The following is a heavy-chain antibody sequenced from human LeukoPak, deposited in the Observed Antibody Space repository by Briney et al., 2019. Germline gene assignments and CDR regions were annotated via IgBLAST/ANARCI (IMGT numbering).Heavy chain of an antibody. Sequence: GGSLRLSCAASGFTFSSYAMSWVRQAPGKGLEWVSAISNNGDSTYYADSVKGRFTISRDNSKNTLYLQMNILRAEDTAVYYCARDSTLYYYDSSGGDAFDIWGQGTMVTVSS. CDR1: GFTFSSYA. V-gene: IGHV3-23*01. CDR3: ARDSTLYYYDSSGGDAFDI. D-gene: IGHD3-22*01. CDR2: ISNNGDST. J-gene: IGHJ3*02.